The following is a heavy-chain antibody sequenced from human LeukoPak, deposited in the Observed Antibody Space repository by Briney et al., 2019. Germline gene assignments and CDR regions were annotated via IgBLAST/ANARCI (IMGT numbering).Heavy chain of an antibody. J-gene: IGHJ4*02. V-gene: IGHV3-23*01. D-gene: IGHD3-10*01. CDR2: ISGSGGST. Sequence: GGSLRLSCAASGFTFSSYAMSWVRQAPGKGLEWVSAISGSGGSTYYADSVKGRFTISRDNSKNTLYLQMNSLRAEDTAVYYCAKDMRPSMVRGVMNYWGQGTLVTVSS. CDR3: AKDMRPSMVRGVMNY. CDR1: GFTFSSYA.